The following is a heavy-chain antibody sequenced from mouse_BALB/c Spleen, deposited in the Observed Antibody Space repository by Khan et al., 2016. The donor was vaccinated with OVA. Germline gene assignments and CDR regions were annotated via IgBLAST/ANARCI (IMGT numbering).Heavy chain of an antibody. Sequence: QVQLMESGAELAKPGASVKMSCKASGYTFTSYWMHWVKQRPGQGLEWIGYINPSTDYTEYNQKFKDKATLTADKSSSTAYMQLTSLTSEDSAVEDCTNHGSSSAGITYWGQGTLVTVSA. CDR2: INPSTDYT. J-gene: IGHJ3*01. CDR1: GYTFTSYW. D-gene: IGHD1-1*01. CDR3: TNHGSSSAGITY. V-gene: IGHV1-7*01.